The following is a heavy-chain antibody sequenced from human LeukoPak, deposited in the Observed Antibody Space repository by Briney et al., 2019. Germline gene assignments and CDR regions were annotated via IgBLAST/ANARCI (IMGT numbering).Heavy chain of an antibody. CDR2: ISYDGSNK. Sequence: PGRSLRLSCAASGFTFSSYGMHWVRQAPGKGLEWVAVISYDGSNKYYADSVKGRFTISRDNSKNTLYLQMNSLRAEDTAVYYCAKDIAVAGTTWFDPWGQGTLVTVSS. D-gene: IGHD6-19*01. CDR3: AKDIAVAGTTWFDP. CDR1: GFTFSSYG. J-gene: IGHJ5*02. V-gene: IGHV3-30*18.